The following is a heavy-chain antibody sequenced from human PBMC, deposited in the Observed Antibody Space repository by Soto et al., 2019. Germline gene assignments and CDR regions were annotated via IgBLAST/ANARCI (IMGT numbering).Heavy chain of an antibody. Sequence: SETLSLTCTVSGGSISSYYWSWIRQPPGKGLEWIGYIYYSGSTNYNPSLKSRVTISVDTSKNQFSLKLSSVTAADTAVYYCARLGFYYYYMDVWGKGTTVTVSS. CDR2: IYYSGST. CDR1: GGSISSYY. CDR3: ARLGFYYYYMDV. V-gene: IGHV4-59*08. J-gene: IGHJ6*03.